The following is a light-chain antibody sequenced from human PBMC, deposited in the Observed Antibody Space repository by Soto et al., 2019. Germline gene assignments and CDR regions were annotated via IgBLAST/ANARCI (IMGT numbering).Light chain of an antibody. CDR2: EVT. V-gene: IGLV2-8*01. CDR1: SSDVGAYNY. CDR3: SSFASSNTWV. Sequence: QSALTQPPSASGSPGQSVTISCNGTSSDVGAYNYVSWYQQHAGKAPKLVIYEVTKRPSGVPDRFSGSKSANTASLTVSGLQSEDEADNYCSSFASSNTWVFGGGTKLTVL. J-gene: IGLJ3*02.